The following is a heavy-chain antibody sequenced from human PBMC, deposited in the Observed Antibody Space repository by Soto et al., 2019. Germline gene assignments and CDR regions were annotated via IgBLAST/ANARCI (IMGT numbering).Heavy chain of an antibody. CDR2: INTDGLS. V-gene: IGHV4-4*07. D-gene: IGHD2-15*01. CDR3: ARVPVAVAATKDYYGLDV. Sequence: SETLSLTCSVSGVSITSYYWSWIRQSAGGGLEWMGRINTDGLSTYSPSFKSRLTMSLDTSKNQVSLRLISVTAADTAVYFCARVPVAVAATKDYYGLDVWGQGTTVTVSS. CDR1: GVSITSYY. J-gene: IGHJ6*02.